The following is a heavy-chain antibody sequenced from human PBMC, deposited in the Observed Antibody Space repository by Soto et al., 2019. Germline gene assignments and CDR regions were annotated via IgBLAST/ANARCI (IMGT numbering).Heavy chain of an antibody. V-gene: IGHV1-3*05. D-gene: IGHD6-19*01. Sequence: QVQLVQSGAEEKKPGASVKVSCKASGYTFTSYAMHWVRQAPGQRLEWMGWINAGNGNTKYSQKFQGRVTITRDTAASTAYMELSSLRSEDTAVYYCARGRIAVAGRFDYWGQGTLVTVSS. CDR3: ARGRIAVAGRFDY. J-gene: IGHJ4*02. CDR2: INAGNGNT. CDR1: GYTFTSYA.